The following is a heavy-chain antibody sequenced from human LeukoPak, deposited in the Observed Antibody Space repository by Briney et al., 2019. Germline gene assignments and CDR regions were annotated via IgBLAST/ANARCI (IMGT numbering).Heavy chain of an antibody. CDR3: ARDRGYSYGLRPYYFDY. Sequence: GGSLRLSCAASGFTFSSYSLNWVRQAPGKGLEWVSSISSGSSYIYYADSVKGRFTVSRDNAKNSLYLQMNSLRAEDTAVYYCARDRGYSYGLRPYYFDYWGQGTLVTVSS. CDR2: ISSGSSYI. J-gene: IGHJ4*02. D-gene: IGHD5-18*01. CDR1: GFTFSSYS. V-gene: IGHV3-21*01.